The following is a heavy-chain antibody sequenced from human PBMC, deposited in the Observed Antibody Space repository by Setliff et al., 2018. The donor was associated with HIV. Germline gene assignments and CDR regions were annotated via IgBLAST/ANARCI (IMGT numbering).Heavy chain of an antibody. CDR1: SGSISAPSYF. CDR2: IYYSGST. CDR3: ARGTLYYDYVWGTPFPFDY. D-gene: IGHD3-16*01. V-gene: IGHV4-39*07. Sequence: SETLSLTCTVSSGSISAPSYFWAWIRQPPGKGLEWIGSIYYSGSTYYNPSLKSRVTISVDTSKNQFSLKLSSVTAADTAVYYCARGTLYYDYVWGTPFPFDYWGQGTLVTVS. J-gene: IGHJ4*02.